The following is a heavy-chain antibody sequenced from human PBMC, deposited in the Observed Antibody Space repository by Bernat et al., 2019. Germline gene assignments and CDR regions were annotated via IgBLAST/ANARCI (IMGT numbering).Heavy chain of an antibody. CDR1: GFTFSSYA. J-gene: IGHJ4*02. CDR2: ISGSGGST. Sequence: EVQLLESGGDLVQPGGSLRLSCAASGFTFSSYAMSWVRQAPGKGLEWVSGISGSGGSTYYADSVKGRFTITRDNSKNTLYLQMNSLRAEDTAVYYCAKEERGFGPRATPEYYFGYWGQGILVSVSS. CDR3: AKEERGFGPRATPEYYFGY. V-gene: IGHV3-23*01. D-gene: IGHD1-1*01.